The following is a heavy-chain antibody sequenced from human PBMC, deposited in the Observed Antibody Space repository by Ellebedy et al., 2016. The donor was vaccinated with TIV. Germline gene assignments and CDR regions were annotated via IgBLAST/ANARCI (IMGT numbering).Heavy chain of an antibody. J-gene: IGHJ6*02. V-gene: IGHV4-59*01. CDR3: ARDAGVLSDYYYTMDV. D-gene: IGHD3-10*01. Sequence: MPSETLSLTCTVSGGSINSYYWSWIRQPPGKGLEWIGYISDSGSTNYNPSLKSRVFISVDTSKTQFSLRLSSVTAADTAVYYCARDAGVLSDYYYTMDVWGQGTTVTVSS. CDR1: GGSINSYY. CDR2: ISDSGST.